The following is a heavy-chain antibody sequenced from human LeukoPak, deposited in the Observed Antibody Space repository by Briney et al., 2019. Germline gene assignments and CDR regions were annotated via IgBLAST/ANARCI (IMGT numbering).Heavy chain of an antibody. D-gene: IGHD2-2*01. CDR2: IYYNGNT. CDR1: CGSTSSSSYY. J-gene: IGHJ4*02. CDR3: ARNGEPAAGGDFDY. Sequence: ETLSLTCTVSCGSTSSSSYYWGGIRQPPGKGLERIGSIYYNGNTNYNPSLKNRVTISVDTSKNTSSLKLSTVTAADTAVYYCARNGEPAAGGDFDYWGQGTLVTVSS. V-gene: IGHV4-39*01.